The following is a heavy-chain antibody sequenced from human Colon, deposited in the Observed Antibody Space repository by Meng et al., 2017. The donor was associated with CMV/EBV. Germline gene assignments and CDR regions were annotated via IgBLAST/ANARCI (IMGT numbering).Heavy chain of an antibody. D-gene: IGHD2-2*03. CDR2: MNPNSGNT. V-gene: IGHV1-8*01. CDR1: GFTFSSYE. J-gene: IGHJ4*02. CDR3: ARGGYCSSTSCYRSFNY. Sequence: GESLKISCAASGFTFSSYEMNWVRQAPGKGLEWVGWMNPNSGNTGYAQKFQGRVTITRNTSISTAYMELSSLRSEDTAVYYCARGGYCSSTSCYRSFNYWGQGTLVTVSS.